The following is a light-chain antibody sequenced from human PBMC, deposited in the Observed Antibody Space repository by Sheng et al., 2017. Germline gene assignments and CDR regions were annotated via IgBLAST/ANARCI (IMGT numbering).Light chain of an antibody. CDR3: QQSLTPPWT. J-gene: IGKJ1*01. CDR2: VRP. Sequence: DIQMTQYPSSLSASVGDRVTITCRASRSINNYFNWYQQSPGEAPKLWFMVRPLYEVESHPRFXGAASGTESTLTIRGLQPDDVGTYYCQQSLTPPWTFGRGTKVEIK. CDR1: RSINNY. V-gene: IGKV1-39*01.